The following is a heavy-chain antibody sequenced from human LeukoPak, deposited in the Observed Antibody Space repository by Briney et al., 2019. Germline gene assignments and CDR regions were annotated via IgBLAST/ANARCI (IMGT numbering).Heavy chain of an antibody. Sequence: PGGSLRLSCAASGFIFSSYAMHWVRQAPGKGLEWVAVISFDGSNKYYADSVKGRFTISRDNSKSTQYLQMYSLRAEDTAVYYCARDPYDVLTGYYSRLEYWGQGTLVTVS. CDR2: ISFDGSNK. CDR1: GFIFSSYA. V-gene: IGHV3-30-3*01. J-gene: IGHJ4*02. D-gene: IGHD3-9*01. CDR3: ARDPYDVLTGYYSRLEY.